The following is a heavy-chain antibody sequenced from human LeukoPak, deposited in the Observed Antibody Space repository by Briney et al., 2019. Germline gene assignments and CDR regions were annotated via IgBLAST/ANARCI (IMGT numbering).Heavy chain of an antibody. J-gene: IGHJ3*02. CDR1: GGSISSYY. D-gene: IGHD1-7*01. CDR3: ARGVTGTTPIDAFDI. CDR2: IYYSGST. V-gene: IGHV4-59*01. Sequence: SETLSPTCTVSGGSISSYYWSWIRQPPGKGLEWIGYIYYSGSTNYNPSLKSRVTISVDTSKNQFSLKLSSVTAADTAVYYCARGVTGTTPIDAFDIWGQGTMVTVSS.